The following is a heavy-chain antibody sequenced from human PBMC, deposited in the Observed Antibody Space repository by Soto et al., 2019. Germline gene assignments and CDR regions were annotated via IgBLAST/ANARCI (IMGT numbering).Heavy chain of an antibody. CDR3: VKGGSCGGDCYFFDY. Sequence: EVQLLESGGGLVQPGGSLRLSCVASGFTFNAYSMNWVRQGPGKGLEWVSVVTVDGGTTYYADSVKGRSTISRDNSKNTLSLQMNSLRAEDAAVYYCVKGGSCGGDCYFFDYWGQGTLVTVSS. V-gene: IGHV3-23*01. J-gene: IGHJ4*02. D-gene: IGHD2-21*02. CDR2: VTVDGGTT. CDR1: GFTFNAYS.